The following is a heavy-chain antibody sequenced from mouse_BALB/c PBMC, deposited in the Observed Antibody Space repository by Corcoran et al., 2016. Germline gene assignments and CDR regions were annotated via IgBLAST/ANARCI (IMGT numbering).Heavy chain of an antibody. CDR1: GFNIKDYY. J-gene: IGHJ3*01. CDR3: ASIYYDYAWFAY. D-gene: IGHD2-4*01. V-gene: IGHV14-1*02. Sequence: EVQLQQSGDELVRRGSLVKLSCKASGFNIKDYYMHWVKQRPEQGLEWIGWIDPENGNTIYDPKFQGKASITADTSSNTAYLQLSSLTSEDTAVYYCASIYYDYAWFAYWGQGTLVTVSA. CDR2: IDPENGNT.